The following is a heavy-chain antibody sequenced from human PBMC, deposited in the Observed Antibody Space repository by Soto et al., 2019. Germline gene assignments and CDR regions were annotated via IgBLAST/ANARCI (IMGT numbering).Heavy chain of an antibody. D-gene: IGHD1-1*01. CDR3: ARYPLGRRLGFDY. Sequence: QVQLVQSGAEVKKPGASVKVSCKASGYTFTSYGISWVRQAPGPALEWMGWISAYNVNTNYAQKLQGTVTRTTDTSTSTAYMELRSQRSDDTSVYYCARYPLGRRLGFDYWGQGTLVTVSS. CDR2: ISAYNVNT. V-gene: IGHV1-18*01. CDR1: GYTFTSYG. J-gene: IGHJ4*02.